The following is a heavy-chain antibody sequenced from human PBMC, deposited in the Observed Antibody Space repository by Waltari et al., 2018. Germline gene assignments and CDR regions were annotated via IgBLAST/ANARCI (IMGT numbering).Heavy chain of an antibody. D-gene: IGHD1-1*01. CDR3: AREEGERRSMYYFDY. CDR1: GFTFSSYG. J-gene: IGHJ4*02. Sequence: QVQLVESGGGVVQPGRSLRLSCAASGFTFSSYGMHWVRQAPGKGLEWVAVIWDDGSNKYYADSVKGRFTISRDNSKNTLYLQMNSLRAEDTAVYYCAREEGERRSMYYFDYWGQGTLVTVSS. CDR2: IWDDGSNK. V-gene: IGHV3-33*01.